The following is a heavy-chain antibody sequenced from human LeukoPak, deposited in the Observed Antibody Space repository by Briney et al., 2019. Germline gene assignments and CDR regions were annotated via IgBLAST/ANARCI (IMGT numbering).Heavy chain of an antibody. Sequence: PSETLSLTCTVSGGSISSGDYYWSWLRQPPGKGLEWIGYIYYSGSTYYNPSLKSRVTISVGTSKNQFSLKLSSVTAADTAVYYCARGQADTAMYYYYYYMDVWGKGTTVTVSS. CDR1: GGSISSGDYY. J-gene: IGHJ6*03. CDR3: ARGQADTAMYYYYYYMDV. V-gene: IGHV4-30-4*08. CDR2: IYYSGST. D-gene: IGHD5-18*01.